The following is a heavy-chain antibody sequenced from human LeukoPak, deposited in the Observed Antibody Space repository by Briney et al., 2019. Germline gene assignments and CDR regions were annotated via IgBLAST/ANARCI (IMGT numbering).Heavy chain of an antibody. CDR2: FDPEDGET. V-gene: IGHV1-24*01. Sequence: ASVKVSCKVSGCTLTELSMHWVRQAPGRGLAWMGGFDPEDGETIYAQKFQGRVTMTEDTSTDTAYMELSSLRSEDTAVYYCAPLKGYSYGWDYWGQGTLVTVSS. D-gene: IGHD5-18*01. J-gene: IGHJ4*02. CDR1: GCTLTELS. CDR3: APLKGYSYGWDY.